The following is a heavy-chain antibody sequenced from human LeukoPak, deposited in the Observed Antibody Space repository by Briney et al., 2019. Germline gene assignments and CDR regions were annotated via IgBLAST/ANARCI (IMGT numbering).Heavy chain of an antibody. J-gene: IGHJ4*02. CDR2: IYYSGST. CDR1: GGSISSYY. CDR3: ARHGTDGWFNFDY. D-gene: IGHD6-19*01. V-gene: IGHV4-59*05. Sequence: SETLSLTCTVSGGSISSYYWSWIRQPPRKGLEWIGSIYYSGSTYYNPSLKSRVTISVDTSKNQFSLKLSSVTAADTAVYYCARHGTDGWFNFDYWGQGTLVTVSS.